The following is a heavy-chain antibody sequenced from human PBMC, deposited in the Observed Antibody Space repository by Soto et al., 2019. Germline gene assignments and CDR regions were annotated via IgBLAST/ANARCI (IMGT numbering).Heavy chain of an antibody. D-gene: IGHD4-17*01. V-gene: IGHV3-48*03. J-gene: IGHJ6*02. Sequence: EAQLVESGGGLVQPGRSLRLSCAAFRFSFSSYEMNWVRQAPGKGLEWVSYIDSSGRTIYYADSVKGRFTISGDNAKNSLFLQMNSLRAEDTAVYYFARDLRASRLPGMDVWGQGTTVTVSS. CDR2: IDSSGRTI. CDR3: ARDLRASRLPGMDV. CDR1: RFSFSSYE.